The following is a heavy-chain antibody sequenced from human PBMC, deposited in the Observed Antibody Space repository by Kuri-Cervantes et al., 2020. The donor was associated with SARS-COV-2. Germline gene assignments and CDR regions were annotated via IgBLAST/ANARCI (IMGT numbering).Heavy chain of an antibody. Sequence: SETLSLTCTVSGYSISSGYYWGWIRQPPGKGLEWIGSIYHSGRTYYNPSLKSRVTISVDTSKNQFSLKLSSVTAADTAVYYCARSGDSRHTIFGVVITMGVDYWGQGTLVTVSS. CDR2: IYHSGRT. CDR1: GYSISSGYY. J-gene: IGHJ4*02. D-gene: IGHD3-3*01. V-gene: IGHV4-38-2*02. CDR3: ARSGDSRHTIFGVVITMGVDY.